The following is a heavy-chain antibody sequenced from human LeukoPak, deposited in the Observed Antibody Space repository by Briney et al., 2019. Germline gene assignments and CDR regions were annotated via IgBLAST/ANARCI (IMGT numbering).Heavy chain of an antibody. CDR1: GYTFTGYY. V-gene: IGHV1-2*02. Sequence: ASVKVSCKASGYTFTGYYMHWVRRAPGQGLEWMGWINPNSGGTNYAQKFQGRVTMTRNTSISTAYMELSRLRSDDTAVYYCARGSPGPYYYYYYMDVWGKGTAVTVSS. CDR2: INPNSGGT. CDR3: ARGSPGPYYYYYYMDV. J-gene: IGHJ6*03.